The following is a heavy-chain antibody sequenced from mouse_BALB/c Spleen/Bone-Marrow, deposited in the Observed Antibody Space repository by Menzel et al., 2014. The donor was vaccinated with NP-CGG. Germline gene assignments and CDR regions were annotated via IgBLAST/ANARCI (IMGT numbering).Heavy chain of an antibody. CDR1: GFTFSSYG. V-gene: IGHV5-9-3*01. CDR2: ISNGGNYT. J-gene: IGHJ4*01. Sequence: EVKVEESGGGLVKPGGSLKLSCAASGFTFSSYGVSWGRQNPEKRLGWVATISNGGNYTYYPDSVKGRFTISRDNAKNTLYLQMSSLRSEDTAMYYCTRQRGDYAMDYWGQGTSVTVSS. CDR3: TRQRGDYAMDY. D-gene: IGHD1-1*02.